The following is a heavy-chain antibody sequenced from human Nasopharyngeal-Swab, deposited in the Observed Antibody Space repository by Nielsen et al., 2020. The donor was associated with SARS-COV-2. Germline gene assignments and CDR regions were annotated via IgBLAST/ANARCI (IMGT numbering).Heavy chain of an antibody. V-gene: IGHV4-30-4*01. D-gene: IGHD4-17*01. J-gene: IGHJ4*02. CDR1: GGSISSGDYY. Sequence: LRLSCAVPGGSISSGDYYWSWIRQPPGKGLEWIGYIYYSGSTYYNPSLKSRVTISVDTSKNQFSLKLSSVTAADTAVYYCARDDGDHRGYFDYWGQGTLVTVSS. CDR2: IYYSGST. CDR3: ARDDGDHRGYFDY.